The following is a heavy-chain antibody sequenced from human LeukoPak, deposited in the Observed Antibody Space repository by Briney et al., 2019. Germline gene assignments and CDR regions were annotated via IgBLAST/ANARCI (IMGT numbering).Heavy chain of an antibody. CDR3: ATLSRYSSSWYYFDY. CDR1: GLTFSNYA. V-gene: IGHV3-23*01. CDR2: ITSGFTP. Sequence: PGGSLRLSCAASGLTFSNYAMSWFRQAPGKGLEWVSGITSGFTPHYADSVKGRFTISRDNSKNTFHLQMNSLRAEDTAVYYCATLSRYSSSWYYFDYWGQGTLVTVSS. J-gene: IGHJ4*02. D-gene: IGHD6-13*01.